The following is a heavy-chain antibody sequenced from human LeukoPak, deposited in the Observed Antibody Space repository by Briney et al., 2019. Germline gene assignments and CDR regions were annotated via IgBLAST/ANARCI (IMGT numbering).Heavy chain of an antibody. CDR1: GGSISSGGYY. Sequence: SETLSLTCTVSGGSISSGGYYWSWIRQPPGKGLEWIGYIYHNGSTYYNPSLKSRVTISVDRSKNQFSLKLSSVTAADTAVYYCAREGTAMVMGVSWGQGTLVTVSS. CDR3: AREGTAMVMGVS. J-gene: IGHJ4*02. CDR2: IYHNGST. V-gene: IGHV4-30-2*01. D-gene: IGHD5-18*01.